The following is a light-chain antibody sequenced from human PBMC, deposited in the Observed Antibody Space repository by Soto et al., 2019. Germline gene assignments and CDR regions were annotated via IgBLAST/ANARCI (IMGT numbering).Light chain of an antibody. CDR2: DVS. Sequence: QSALTQPASVSGSPGQSVTISCTGTSSDVGGYNYVSWYQQHPGKAPKFMIYDVSNRPSGVSTRFSGSKSGNTASLTISGLPAEDEADYYCSSYTSTSTLVFGGGTKLTVL. J-gene: IGLJ2*01. V-gene: IGLV2-14*01. CDR3: SSYTSTSTLV. CDR1: SSDVGGYNY.